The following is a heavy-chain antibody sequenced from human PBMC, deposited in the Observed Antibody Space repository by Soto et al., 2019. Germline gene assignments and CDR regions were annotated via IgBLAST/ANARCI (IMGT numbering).Heavy chain of an antibody. J-gene: IGHJ4*02. CDR2: ISGSGGST. CDR3: AKSRLVPAAIPNFDY. V-gene: IGHV3-23*01. D-gene: IGHD2-2*01. CDR1: GFTFSSYA. Sequence: GGSLRLSCAASGFTFSSYAMSWVRQAPGKGLEWVSAISGSGGSTYYAGSVKGRFTISRDNSKNTLYLQMNSLRAEDTAVYYCAKSRLVPAAIPNFDYWGQGTLVTVSS.